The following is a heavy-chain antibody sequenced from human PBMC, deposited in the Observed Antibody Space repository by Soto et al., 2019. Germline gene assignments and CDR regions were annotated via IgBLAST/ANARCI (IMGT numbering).Heavy chain of an antibody. CDR1: GGSIRSYY. CDR3: AREEIAARPRTYYYYYMDV. J-gene: IGHJ6*03. Sequence: SETLSLTCSVSGGSIRSYYWSWIRQPPGKGLEWIGYIYYSGSTSYNPSLKSRVTISVDTSKNQFSLKLSSVTAADTAVYYCAREEIAARPRTYYYYYMDVWGKGTTVTVSS. V-gene: IGHV4-59*01. CDR2: IYYSGST. D-gene: IGHD6-6*01.